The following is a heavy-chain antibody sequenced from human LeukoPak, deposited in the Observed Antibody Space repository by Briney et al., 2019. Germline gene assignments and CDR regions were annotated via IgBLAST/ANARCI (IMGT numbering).Heavy chain of an antibody. J-gene: IGHJ5*02. D-gene: IGHD3-16*01. V-gene: IGHV4-39*07. Sequence: PSETLSLTCTVSGGSISSSSYYWGWIRQPPGKGLEWIGSIYYSGSTYYNPSLKSRVTISVDTSKNQFSLKLSSVTAADTAVYYCARGGRPSNWFDPWGQGTLVTVSS. CDR2: IYYSGST. CDR3: ARGGRPSNWFDP. CDR1: GGSISSSSYY.